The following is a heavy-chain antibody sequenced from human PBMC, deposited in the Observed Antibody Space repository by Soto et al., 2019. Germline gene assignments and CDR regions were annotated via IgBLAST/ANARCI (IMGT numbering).Heavy chain of an antibody. CDR3: VKDWSGDKCPCLDV. V-gene: IGHV3-23*01. CDR1: GFTFSNYA. D-gene: IGHD3-3*01. Sequence: PRGSLGLSCATSGFTFSNYAMTWVRQAPGEGLEWVSTISGGTTYYADSVKGRFTISRDNPKKTLELQMNSLRAEDTAVYYCVKDWSGDKCPCLDVWGQGTTVTVSS. CDR2: ISGGTT. J-gene: IGHJ6*02.